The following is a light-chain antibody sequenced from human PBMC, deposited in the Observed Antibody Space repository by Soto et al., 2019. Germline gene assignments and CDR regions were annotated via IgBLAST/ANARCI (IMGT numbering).Light chain of an antibody. Sequence: QSVLTQPASVSGSPGQSITISCTGTSSDVGDYNYVSWYQQHPGKVPKLMIYDVSNRPSGVSNRFSGSKSDNTASLTISGLQAEDEADYYCSSYTSSSTRAFGGGTKVTVL. J-gene: IGLJ2*01. V-gene: IGLV2-14*01. CDR1: SSDVGDYNY. CDR2: DVS. CDR3: SSYTSSSTRA.